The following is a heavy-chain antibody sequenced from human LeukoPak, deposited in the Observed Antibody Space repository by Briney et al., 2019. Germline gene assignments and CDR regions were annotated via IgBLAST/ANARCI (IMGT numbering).Heavy chain of an antibody. Sequence: GGSLRLSCAASGFTFSSYSMNWVRQAPGKGLEWVSSISSSSSYIYYADSVKGRFTISRDNAKNSLYLQMNSLRAEDTAVYYCARDFQYSSSDNDAFDIWGQGTMVTVSS. D-gene: IGHD6-6*01. V-gene: IGHV3-21*01. CDR3: ARDFQYSSSDNDAFDI. CDR1: GFTFSSYS. J-gene: IGHJ3*02. CDR2: ISSSSSYI.